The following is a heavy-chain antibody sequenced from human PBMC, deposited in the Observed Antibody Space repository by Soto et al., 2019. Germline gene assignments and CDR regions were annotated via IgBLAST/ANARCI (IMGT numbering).Heavy chain of an antibody. Sequence: QVHLVQSGAEVKKPGASVKVSCQASGYAFTTYGITWVRQAPGQGLEWMGWISAHNGNTNYAQKLQGRVTVNRDPSTSTAYMELRSLRYYDTAGYYCARGRYGDYWGQGALVTVSS. CDR1: GYAFTTYG. CDR3: ARGRYGDY. J-gene: IGHJ4*02. D-gene: IGHD1-1*01. CDR2: ISAHNGNT. V-gene: IGHV1-18*01.